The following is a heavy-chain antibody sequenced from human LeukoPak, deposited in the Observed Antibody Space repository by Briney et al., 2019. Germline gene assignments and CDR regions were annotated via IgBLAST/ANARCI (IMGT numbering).Heavy chain of an antibody. J-gene: IGHJ6*02. Sequence: ASVKVSCKASGYTFTSYDINWVRQATGQGLEWMGWMNPNSGNTGYAQKFQGRVTMTRNTSKSTAYMELSSLRSEDTAVYYCARYGSGSYSDSYGMDVWGQGTTVTVSS. CDR3: ARYGSGSYSDSYGMDV. V-gene: IGHV1-8*01. D-gene: IGHD3-10*01. CDR1: GYTFTSYD. CDR2: MNPNSGNT.